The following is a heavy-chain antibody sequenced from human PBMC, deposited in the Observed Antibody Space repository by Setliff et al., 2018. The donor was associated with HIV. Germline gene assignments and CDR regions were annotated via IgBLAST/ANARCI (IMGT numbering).Heavy chain of an antibody. CDR2: INHSGST. CDR1: GGSFSGYY. V-gene: IGHV4-34*01. D-gene: IGHD4-17*01. J-gene: IGHJ4*02. CDR3: ARTHRYGAPGGLDY. Sequence: PSETLSLTCAVYGGSFSGYYWSWIRQPPGKGLEWIGEINHSGSTNYNPSLKSRVTISVDTSKNQFSLKLSSVTAAYTAVYYCARTHRYGAPGGLDYWGQGTLVTVSS.